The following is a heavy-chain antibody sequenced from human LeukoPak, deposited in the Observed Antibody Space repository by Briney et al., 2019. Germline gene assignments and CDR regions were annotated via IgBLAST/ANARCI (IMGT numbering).Heavy chain of an antibody. CDR2: ISSSSSYI. CDR3: ASSLRAPADDDY. D-gene: IGHD2-2*01. Sequence: KPGGSLRLSCAASGFTFSSYSMNWVRQAPGKGLEWVSSISSSSSYIYYADSVKGRFTISRDNAKNSLYLQMNSLRAEDTAVYYCASSLRAPADDDYWGQGTLVTVSS. J-gene: IGHJ4*02. CDR1: GFTFSSYS. V-gene: IGHV3-21*01.